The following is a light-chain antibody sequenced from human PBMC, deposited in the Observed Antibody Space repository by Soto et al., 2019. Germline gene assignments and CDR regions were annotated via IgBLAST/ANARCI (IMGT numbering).Light chain of an antibody. Sequence: QSVLTQPPSASGTPGQRVTISCSGSSSNIGSNTVNWYQQLPGTAPKLLIYSNNQPPSGVPDRFSGSKSGTSASLAISGLQSEDEADYYCAAWDDSLMVEVFCGGTKLTVL. J-gene: IGLJ2*01. V-gene: IGLV1-44*01. CDR2: SNN. CDR1: SSNIGSNT. CDR3: AAWDDSLMVEV.